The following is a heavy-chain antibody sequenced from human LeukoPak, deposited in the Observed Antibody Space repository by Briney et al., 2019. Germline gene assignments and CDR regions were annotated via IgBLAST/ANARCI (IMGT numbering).Heavy chain of an antibody. Sequence: PGGSLRLSCAASGFTLSNHWMTWVRQVPGRGPEWVANVNRDGSETYYLDSVKGRFTISRDNAKNSLYLQMNSLRAEDTAVYYCARVSGSSGWTYGYYYYYGMDVWGQGTTVTVSS. CDR1: GFTLSNHW. D-gene: IGHD6-19*01. V-gene: IGHV3-7*01. J-gene: IGHJ6*02. CDR3: ARVSGSSGWTYGYYYYYGMDV. CDR2: VNRDGSET.